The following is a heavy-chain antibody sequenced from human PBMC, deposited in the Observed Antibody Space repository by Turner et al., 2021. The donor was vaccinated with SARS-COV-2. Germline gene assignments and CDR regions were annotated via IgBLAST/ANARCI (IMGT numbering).Heavy chain of an antibody. CDR2: IYYSGIT. J-gene: IGHJ6*02. V-gene: IGHV4-39*01. D-gene: IGHD5-18*01. CDR3: ARLMDTAMDYYGMDV. CDR1: GGSISSSTYY. Sequence: QLQLQESGPGLGKPSETLSLTCTVPGGSISSSTYYWGWIRQPPGKGLEWIGSIYYSGITYNNPSLKSRVTISVDTSKNQFSLKLSSVTAADTAVYYCARLMDTAMDYYGMDVWGQGTTVTVSS.